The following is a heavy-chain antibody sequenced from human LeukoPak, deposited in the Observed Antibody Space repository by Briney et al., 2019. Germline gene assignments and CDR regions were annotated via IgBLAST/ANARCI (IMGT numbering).Heavy chain of an antibody. CDR2: INPSGGDT. CDR3: AREIVHSGGDS. V-gene: IGHV1-2*02. J-gene: IGHJ4*02. Sequence: ASVKVSCKASGYAFTGYYMHWVRQAPGQGLEWMGWINPSGGDTSYAQKFQGRVTMTRDTSISTAHMEVSRLTSEDTAVYYCAREIVHSGGDSWGQGTLVIVSS. CDR1: GYAFTGYY. D-gene: IGHD1-26*01.